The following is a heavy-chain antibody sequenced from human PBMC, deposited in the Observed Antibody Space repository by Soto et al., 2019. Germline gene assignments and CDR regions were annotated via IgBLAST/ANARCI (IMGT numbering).Heavy chain of an antibody. V-gene: IGHV1-46*01. Sequence: ASVKVSCKASGYTFTSYYMHWVRQAPGQGLEWMGIINPSGGSTSYAQKFQGRVTMTRDTSTSTAYMELSSLRSEDTAVYYCARDSHPHYYGSGSYLTGEVNWFDPWGQGTLVTVSS. J-gene: IGHJ5*02. CDR2: INPSGGST. D-gene: IGHD3-10*01. CDR1: GYTFTSYY. CDR3: ARDSHPHYYGSGSYLTGEVNWFDP.